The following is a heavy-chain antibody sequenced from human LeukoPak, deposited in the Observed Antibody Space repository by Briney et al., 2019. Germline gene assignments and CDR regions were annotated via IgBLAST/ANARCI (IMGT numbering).Heavy chain of an antibody. J-gene: IGHJ4*02. CDR1: GYRFTDYY. CDR2: INPNTGGT. CDR3: ARDLDSADYAQEY. D-gene: IGHD4-17*01. Sequence: GASVKVSCKASGYRFTDYYIHWVRQAPGQGLEWMGWINPNTGGTNYAKTFQGRVTMTRDTSISTGYMEVYRLTSDDTATYYCARDLDSADYAQEYWGQGTLVTVSS. V-gene: IGHV1-2*02.